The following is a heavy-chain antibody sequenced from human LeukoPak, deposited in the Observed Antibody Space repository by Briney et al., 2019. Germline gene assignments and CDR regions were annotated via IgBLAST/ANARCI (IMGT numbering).Heavy chain of an antibody. D-gene: IGHD6-13*01. CDR2: ISSSSSTI. Sequence: PGGSLGLSCAASGFTFSSYSMNWVRQAPGKGLEWVSYISSSSSTIYYADSVKGRFTISRDNAKNSLYLQMNSLRAEDTAVYYRASRVLVSSRNAFDIWGQGTMVTVSS. CDR1: GFTFSSYS. V-gene: IGHV3-48*01. J-gene: IGHJ3*02. CDR3: ASRVLVSSRNAFDI.